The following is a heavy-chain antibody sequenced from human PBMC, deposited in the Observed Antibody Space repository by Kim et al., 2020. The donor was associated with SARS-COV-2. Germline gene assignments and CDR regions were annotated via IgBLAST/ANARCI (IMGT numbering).Heavy chain of an antibody. V-gene: IGHV3-33*03. J-gene: IGHJ6*02. CDR2: DGRKK. Sequence: DGRKKYHAASVKGRFTNSRDKSKNTLYLQMNSLRAEDTAVYYCAKKSMDVWGQGTTVTVSS. CDR3: AKKSMDV.